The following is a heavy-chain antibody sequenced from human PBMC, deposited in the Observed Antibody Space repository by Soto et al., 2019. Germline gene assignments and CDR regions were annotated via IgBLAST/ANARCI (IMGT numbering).Heavy chain of an antibody. V-gene: IGHV3-11*01. Sequence: QVQLVESGGGLAKPGGSLRLSCAASGFTFRAYYMSWVRQAPGKGLEWVSDISSGGANIYYAGSVKGRFTISRDNAKNSLYLQLSHLRVEDTAVYYRAGGGGGYCSSITCRPFDYWGQGTLVTVST. CDR2: ISSGGANI. D-gene: IGHD2-2*01. CDR3: AGGGGGYCSSITCRPFDY. CDR1: GFTFRAYY. J-gene: IGHJ4*02.